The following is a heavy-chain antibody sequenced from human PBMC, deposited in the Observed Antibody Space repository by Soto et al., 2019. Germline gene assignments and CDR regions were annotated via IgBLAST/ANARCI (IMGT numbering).Heavy chain of an antibody. V-gene: IGHV1-69*13. CDR3: ARPRIAAAGGSRGFDP. Sequence: SVKVSCKASGGTFSSYAISWVRQAPGQGLEWMGGIIPIFGTANYAQKFQGRVTITADESTSTAYMELGSLRSEDTAVYYCARPRIAAAGGSRGFDPWGQGTLVTVSS. D-gene: IGHD6-13*01. CDR2: IIPIFGTA. J-gene: IGHJ5*02. CDR1: GGTFSSYA.